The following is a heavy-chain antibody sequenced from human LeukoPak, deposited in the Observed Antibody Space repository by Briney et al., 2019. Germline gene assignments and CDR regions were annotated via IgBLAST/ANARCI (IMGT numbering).Heavy chain of an antibody. J-gene: IGHJ4*02. CDR1: GYTFTGYF. CDR2: INPGSGGT. V-gene: IGHV1-46*01. CDR3: ARGYGDYVTG. D-gene: IGHD4-17*01. Sequence: ASVKVSCKASGYTFTGYFMHWVRQAPGQGLEWMGIINPGSGGTSYLQKFQGRVTMTRDTSASTVYMELSSLRSDDTAVYYCARGYGDYVTGWGQGTLVTVSS.